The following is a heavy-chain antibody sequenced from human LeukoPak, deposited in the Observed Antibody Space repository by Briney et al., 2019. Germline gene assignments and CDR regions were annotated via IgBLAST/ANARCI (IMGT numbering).Heavy chain of an antibody. CDR3: ARDSFHYYDSSGYPLRIFDY. Sequence: SETLSLTCAVYGGSFSGYYWSWIRQPPGKGLEWIGEINHSGSTNYNPSLKSRVTISVDTSKNQFSLKLSSVTAADTAVYYCARDSFHYYDSSGYPLRIFDYWGQGTLVTVSS. V-gene: IGHV4-34*01. D-gene: IGHD3-22*01. CDR2: INHSGST. CDR1: GGSFSGYY. J-gene: IGHJ4*02.